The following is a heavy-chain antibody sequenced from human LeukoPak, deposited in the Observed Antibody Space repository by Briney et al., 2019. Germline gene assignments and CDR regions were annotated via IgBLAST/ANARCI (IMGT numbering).Heavy chain of an antibody. CDR3: TRDTGYSSSWYQNWFDP. V-gene: IGHV4-34*01. CDR2: INHSGST. Sequence: PSETLSLTCAVYGGSFSGCYWSWIRQPPGKGLEWIGEINHSGSTNYNPSLKSRVTISVDTSKNQFSLKLSSVTAADTAVYYCTRDTGYSSSWYQNWFDPWGQGTLVTVSS. CDR1: GGSFSGCY. J-gene: IGHJ5*02. D-gene: IGHD6-13*01.